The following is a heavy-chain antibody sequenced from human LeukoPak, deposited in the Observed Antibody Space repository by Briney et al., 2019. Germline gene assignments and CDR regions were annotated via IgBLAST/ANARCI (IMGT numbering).Heavy chain of an antibody. D-gene: IGHD5-24*01. Sequence: GGSLRLSCAASGFTFSTYSMNWVRQAPGKGLEWVSYIDTSGTTIYYADSVKGRFTISRDNSKNTLYLQMNSLRAVDTAVYYCAKDDGWVQYANWGQGTLVTVSS. V-gene: IGHV3-48*01. J-gene: IGHJ4*02. CDR2: IDTSGTTI. CDR1: GFTFSTYS. CDR3: AKDDGWVQYAN.